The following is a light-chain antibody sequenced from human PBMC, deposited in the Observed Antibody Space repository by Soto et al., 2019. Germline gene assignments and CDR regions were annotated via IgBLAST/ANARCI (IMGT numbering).Light chain of an antibody. CDR3: MQALQTPIP. CDR2: LGS. CDR1: ESLVHSDGNTY. Sequence: DVVMTPSPLSLPVTLGQPASISCRSRESLVHSDGNTYLNWYLQKPGQSPQLLIYLGSNRASGVPDRFSGSGSGTDFSLKISRVEAEDVGVYYCMQALQTPIPFGQGTRLEIK. V-gene: IGKV2-28*01. J-gene: IGKJ5*01.